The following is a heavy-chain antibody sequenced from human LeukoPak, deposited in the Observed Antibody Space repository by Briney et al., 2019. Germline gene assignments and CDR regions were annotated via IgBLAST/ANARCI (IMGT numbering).Heavy chain of an antibody. CDR3: ARREAAAGTRPYYFDY. CDR2: INHSGST. CDR1: GGSFSGYY. D-gene: IGHD6-13*01. Sequence: SETLSLTCAVYGGSFSGYYWSWIRRPPGKGLEWIGEINHSGSTNYNPSLKSRVTISVDTSKNQFSLKLSSVTAADTAVYYCARREAAAGTRPYYFDYWGQGTLVTVSS. J-gene: IGHJ4*02. V-gene: IGHV4-34*01.